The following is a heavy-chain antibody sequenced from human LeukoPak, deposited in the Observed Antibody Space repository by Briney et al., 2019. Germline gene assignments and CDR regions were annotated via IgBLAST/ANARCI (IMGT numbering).Heavy chain of an antibody. J-gene: IGHJ5*02. V-gene: IGHV4-39*01. CDR3: ATLRSSGWPHVKTS. CDR2: IYDNENT. D-gene: IGHD6-25*01. Sequence: PSETLSLTCTVSGGSIRNDNHYRSWIRQPPGRGLEWVASIYDNENTYYSSSLKSRLTISVDTSENQFSLKLNSVTAADTAVYYCATLRSSGWPHVKTSWGKGTLVTVSS. CDR1: GGSIRNDNHY.